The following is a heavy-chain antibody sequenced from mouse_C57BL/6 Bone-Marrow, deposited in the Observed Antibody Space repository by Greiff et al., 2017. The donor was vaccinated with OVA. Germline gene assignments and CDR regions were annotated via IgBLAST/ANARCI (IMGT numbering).Heavy chain of an antibody. Sequence: EVKLMESGPELVKPGASVKISCKASGYSFTGYYMNWVKQSPEKSLEWIGEINPSTGGTTYNQKFKAKATLTVDKSSSTAYMQLKSLTSEDSAVYYCARGESKKGPRFAYWGQGTLVTVSA. J-gene: IGHJ3*01. CDR3: ARGESKKGPRFAY. CDR1: GYSFTGYY. CDR2: INPSTGGT. D-gene: IGHD2-5*01. V-gene: IGHV1-42*01.